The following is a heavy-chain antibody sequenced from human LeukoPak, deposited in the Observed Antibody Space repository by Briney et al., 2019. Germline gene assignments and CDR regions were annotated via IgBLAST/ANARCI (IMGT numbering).Heavy chain of an antibody. D-gene: IGHD1-26*01. Sequence: GASVKVSCKASGYTFTGYYMHWVRQAPGQGLEWMGWINPNSGGTNYAQKLQGRVTMTTDTSTSTAYMELRSLRSDDTAVYYCARGGKWELRSLGAWGQGTLVTVSS. V-gene: IGHV1-2*02. J-gene: IGHJ5*02. CDR3: ARGGKWELRSLGA. CDR2: INPNSGGT. CDR1: GYTFTGYY.